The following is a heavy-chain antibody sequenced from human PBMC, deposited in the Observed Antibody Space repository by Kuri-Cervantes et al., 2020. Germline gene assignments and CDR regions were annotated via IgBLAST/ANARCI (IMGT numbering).Heavy chain of an antibody. D-gene: IGHD4-23*01. J-gene: IGHJ2*01. CDR1: GGSFSSYY. V-gene: IGHV4-34*01. CDR2: INHSGST. CDR3: ARGDYGGNGWYFDL. Sequence: SQTLSLTCAVYGGSFSSYYWSWIRQPPGKGLEWIGEINHSGSTNYNPSLKSRVTISVDTSKNQFSLKLSSVTAADTAVYYCARGDYGGNGWYFDLWGRGTLVTVSS.